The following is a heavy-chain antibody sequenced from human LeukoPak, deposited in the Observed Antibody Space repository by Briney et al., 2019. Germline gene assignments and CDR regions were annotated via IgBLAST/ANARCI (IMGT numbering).Heavy chain of an antibody. CDR2: ISHSGST. V-gene: IGHV4-38-2*02. CDR1: GYSISSGYY. Sequence: PSETLSLTCTVSGYSISSGYYWGWIRQPPGKGLEWIGSISHSGSTYYNPSLKSRVTISVDTSKNQFSLKLSSVTAADTAVYYCARVGAYSFDYWGQGTLVTVSS. J-gene: IGHJ4*02. D-gene: IGHD1-26*01. CDR3: ARVGAYSFDY.